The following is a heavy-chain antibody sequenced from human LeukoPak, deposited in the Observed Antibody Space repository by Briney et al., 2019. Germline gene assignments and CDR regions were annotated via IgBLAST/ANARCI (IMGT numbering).Heavy chain of an antibody. D-gene: IGHD5-12*01. CDR3: ARHVSASYSGYGSFDH. CDR2: MYYSGST. Sequence: SETLSLTCTVSGGSISSSSYYWSWIRQPPGEGLEWIGYMYYSGSTNYNPSLKSRVTVSIDTSKNQFSLTLSSVTAADTAVYYCARHVSASYSGYGSFDHWGQGTLVTVSS. CDR1: GGSISSSSYY. J-gene: IGHJ4*02. V-gene: IGHV4-61*05.